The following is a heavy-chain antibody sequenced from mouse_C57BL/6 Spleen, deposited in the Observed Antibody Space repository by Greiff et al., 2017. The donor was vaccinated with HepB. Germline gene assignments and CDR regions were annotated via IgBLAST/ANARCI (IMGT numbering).Heavy chain of an antibody. CDR2: ISDGGSYT. CDR3: ARDSGNFFDY. CDR1: GFTFSSYA. D-gene: IGHD1-3*01. V-gene: IGHV5-4*01. J-gene: IGHJ2*01. Sequence: EVMLVESGGGLVKPGGSLKLSCAASGFTFSSYAMSWVRQTPEKRLEWVATISDGGSYTYYPDNVKGRFTISRDNAKNNLYLQMSHLKSEDTAMYYCARDSGNFFDYWGQGTTLTDSS.